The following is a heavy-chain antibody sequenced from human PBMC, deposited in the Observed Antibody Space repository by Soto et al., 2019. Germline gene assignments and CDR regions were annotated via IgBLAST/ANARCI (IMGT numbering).Heavy chain of an antibody. CDR1: GGSISSSSYY. J-gene: IGHJ4*02. V-gene: IGHV4-39*01. CDR3: ARLPDYYDSSGYYYHIFDY. Sequence: SETLSLTCTVSGGSISSSSYYWGWIRQPPGKGLEWIGSIYYSGSTYYNPSLKSRVTISVDTSKNQFSPKLSSVTAADTAVYYCARLPDYYDSSGYYYHIFDYWGQGTLVTVSS. D-gene: IGHD3-22*01. CDR2: IYYSGST.